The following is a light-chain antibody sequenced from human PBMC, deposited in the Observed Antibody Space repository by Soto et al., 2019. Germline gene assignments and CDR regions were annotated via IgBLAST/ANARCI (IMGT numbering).Light chain of an antibody. Sequence: DIQMTQSPSTLSASVRDRVTISCRASQTITSWLAWYQQKPGKAPKLLIYDASTLESGVPSRFSGSGSGTEFTLTISSLQPDDFATYYCQQYNTYPWTFGQGTKVEI. CDR1: QTITSW. J-gene: IGKJ1*01. V-gene: IGKV1-5*01. CDR3: QQYNTYPWT. CDR2: DAS.